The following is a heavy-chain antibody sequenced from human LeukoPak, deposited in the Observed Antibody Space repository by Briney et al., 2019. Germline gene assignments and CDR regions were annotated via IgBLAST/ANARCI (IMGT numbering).Heavy chain of an antibody. Sequence: QPGGSLRLSCAASGFIVSSNYMNWVRQAPGKGLEWVSVIYTDGSTYYADSVKGRFTISRGISRNTVHLQMNSLRAGDTAVYYCARDPHGYNSYFDYWGQGTLVTVSS. CDR2: IYTDGST. V-gene: IGHV3-53*01. D-gene: IGHD5-24*01. J-gene: IGHJ4*02. CDR3: ARDPHGYNSYFDY. CDR1: GFIVSSNY.